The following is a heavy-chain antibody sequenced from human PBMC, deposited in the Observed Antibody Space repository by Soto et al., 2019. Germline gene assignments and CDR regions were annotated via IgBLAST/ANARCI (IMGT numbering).Heavy chain of an antibody. V-gene: IGHV4-59*01. D-gene: IGHD3-22*01. CDR1: GGSISSYY. CDR3: ARDAYYYDSSGYHAFDI. J-gene: IGHJ3*02. CDR2: IYYSGST. Sequence: QVQLQESGPGLVKPSETLSLTCTVSGGSISSYYWSWIRQPPGKGLEWIGYIYYSGSTNYNPSLKSRVTISVDTSKNQCSLKLSSVTAADTAVYYCARDAYYYDSSGYHAFDIWGQGTMVTVSS.